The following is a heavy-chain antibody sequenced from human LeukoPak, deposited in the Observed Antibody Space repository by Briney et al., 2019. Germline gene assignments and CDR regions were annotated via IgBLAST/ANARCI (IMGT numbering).Heavy chain of an antibody. CDR2: ISSSGSTI. CDR1: GFTFSSYE. V-gene: IGHV3-48*03. D-gene: IGHD6-6*01. J-gene: IGHJ4*02. CDR3: AREYSSSSGRCLDY. Sequence: PGGSLKLSCAASGFTFSSYEMNWVRQAPGKGLEWVSYISSSGSTIYYADSVKGRFTIPRDNAKNSLYLQMNSLRAEDTAVYYCAREYSSSSGRCLDYWGQGTLVTVSS.